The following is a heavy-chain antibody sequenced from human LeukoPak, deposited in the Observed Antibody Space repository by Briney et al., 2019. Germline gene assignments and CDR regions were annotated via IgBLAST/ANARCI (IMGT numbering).Heavy chain of an antibody. J-gene: IGHJ4*02. D-gene: IGHD3-3*01. Sequence: GGSLRLSCAASGFTFSSYGMHWVRQAPGKGLEWVAVIWYDGSNKYYADSVKGRFTISRDNAKNSLYLQMNSLRAEDTAVYYCASDFWSGYAHWGQGTLVTVSS. CDR2: IWYDGSNK. V-gene: IGHV3-33*01. CDR1: GFTFSSYG. CDR3: ASDFWSGYAH.